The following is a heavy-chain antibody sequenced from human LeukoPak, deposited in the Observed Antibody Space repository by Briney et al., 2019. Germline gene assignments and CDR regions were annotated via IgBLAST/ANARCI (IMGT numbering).Heavy chain of an antibody. CDR1: GYTFTGYY. J-gene: IGHJ3*02. V-gene: IGHV1-2*02. Sequence: GASVKVSCKASGYTFTGYYMHWVRQAPGQGLEWMGWINPNSGGTNYAQKFQGRVTMTRDTSISTAYMELSRLRSDDTAVYYCARGGPKDSSGYKKGTAFDIWGQGTMVTVSS. D-gene: IGHD3-22*01. CDR3: ARGGPKDSSGYKKGTAFDI. CDR2: INPNSGGT.